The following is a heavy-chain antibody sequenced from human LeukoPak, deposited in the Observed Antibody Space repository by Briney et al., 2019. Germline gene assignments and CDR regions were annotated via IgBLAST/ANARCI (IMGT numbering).Heavy chain of an antibody. CDR2: ISGSGTTT. V-gene: IGHV3-23*01. CDR3: AIGLRYFQY. Sequence: PGGSLRLSCAASGFPFSRNAMSWVRQAPGKGLEWLPSISGSGTTTYSADSVKGRFTISRDNSKSTLYLQMNSLRAEDTALYYCAIGLRYFQYWGQGTLVPVSS. D-gene: IGHD3-9*01. J-gene: IGHJ4*02. CDR1: GFPFSRNA.